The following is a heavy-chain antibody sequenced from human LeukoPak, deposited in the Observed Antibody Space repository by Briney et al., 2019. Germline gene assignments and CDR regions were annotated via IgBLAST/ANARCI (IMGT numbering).Heavy chain of an antibody. Sequence: SETLSLTCTFSGTSISSSYWSWIRQPPGRGLEWIAYIYYSGSTNYNPSLKSRVTISINTSRNQFSLKLSSVTAADTAIYYCARTYYYFPGSSSGSYNFDYWGQGTPVTVSS. D-gene: IGHD3-10*01. CDR3: ARTYYYFPGSSSGSYNFDY. V-gene: IGHV4-59*01. CDR1: GTSISSSY. CDR2: IYYSGST. J-gene: IGHJ4*02.